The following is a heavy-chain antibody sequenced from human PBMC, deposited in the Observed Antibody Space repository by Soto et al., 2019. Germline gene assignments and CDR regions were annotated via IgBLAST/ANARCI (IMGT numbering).Heavy chain of an antibody. V-gene: IGHV4-59*08. Sequence: SETLSLTCTVSGVSLSSYYLSWIRPPPGKGLEWIGYIYYSGSTNYNPSLKSRVTISVDRSKNQFSLKLKSVTETDTAVYYCARVKVGDLFRFNWFFDLWGRGTLVTVSS. CDR3: ARVKVGDLFRFNWFFDL. J-gene: IGHJ2*01. CDR1: GVSLSSYY. D-gene: IGHD3-3*01. CDR2: IYYSGST.